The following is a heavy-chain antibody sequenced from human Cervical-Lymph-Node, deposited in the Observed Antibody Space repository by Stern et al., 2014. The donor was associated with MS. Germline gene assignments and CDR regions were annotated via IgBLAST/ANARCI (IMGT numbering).Heavy chain of an antibody. D-gene: IGHD3-3*01. CDR2: ISNSGTYI. J-gene: IGHJ6*02. Sequence: EVQLEESGGGLVKPGGSLRLSCAASGFTFSSYGMNWVRQAPGKGLEWVSSISNSGTYICYGDSMKCRSTISRDNAKNSLYLQMNSLRAEDTAVYYCARVGRDLWSGYPAYYYYYAMDVWGQGTTVTVSS. CDR1: GFTFSSYG. V-gene: IGHV3-21*01. CDR3: ARVGRDLWSGYPAYYYYYAMDV.